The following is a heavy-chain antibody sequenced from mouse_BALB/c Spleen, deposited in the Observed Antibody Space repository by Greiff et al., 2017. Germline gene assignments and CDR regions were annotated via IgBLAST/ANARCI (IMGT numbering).Heavy chain of an antibody. CDR1: GYTFTSYW. Sequence: VQLQQPGAELVKPGASVKLSCKASGYTFTSYWMHWVKQRPGQGLEWIGEIDPSDSYTNYNQKFKGKATLTVDKSSSTAYMQLSSLTSEDSAVYYCARRVYGSRSSPFDYWGQGTTLTVSS. J-gene: IGHJ2*01. CDR3: ARRVYGSRSSPFDY. CDR2: IDPSDSYT. V-gene: IGHV1-69*02. D-gene: IGHD1-1*01.